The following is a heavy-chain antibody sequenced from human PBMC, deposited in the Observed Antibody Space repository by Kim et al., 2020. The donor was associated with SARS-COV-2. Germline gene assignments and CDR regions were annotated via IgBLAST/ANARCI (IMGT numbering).Heavy chain of an antibody. D-gene: IGHD1-26*01. J-gene: IGHJ2*01. CDR3: SRFSGPFDL. Sequence: SETLSLTCTVSGGSISYYYWNWIRQPPGKGPEWVGFIHYSGSANYNPSLESRVSMSIDMSKNQFFLKLTSVTAADTAAYYCSRFSGPFDLWVRGTLVTV. CDR1: GGSISYYY. V-gene: IGHV4-59*08. CDR2: IHYSGSA.